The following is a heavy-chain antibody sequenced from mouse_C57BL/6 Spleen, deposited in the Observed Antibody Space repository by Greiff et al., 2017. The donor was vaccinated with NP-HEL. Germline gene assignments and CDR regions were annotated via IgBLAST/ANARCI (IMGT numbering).Heavy chain of an antibody. CDR2: IDPETGGT. CDR1: GYTFTDYE. J-gene: IGHJ3*01. D-gene: IGHD2-4*01. CDR3: TREDDYDGFAY. V-gene: IGHV1-15*01. Sequence: VQLQQSGAELVRPGASVTLSCKASGYTFTDYEMHWVKQTPVHGLEWIGAIDPETGGTASNQKLKGKARLTADKSTSTAYMELRSLTSEDSSVYYCTREDDYDGFAYWGQGTLVTVSA.